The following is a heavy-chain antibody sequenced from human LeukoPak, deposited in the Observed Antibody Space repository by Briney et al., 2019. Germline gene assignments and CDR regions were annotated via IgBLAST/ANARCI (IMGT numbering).Heavy chain of an antibody. CDR3: ARDKALRYFDWLQNGMDV. Sequence: GASVKVSCKASGYTFTGYYMHWVRQAPGQGLEWMGWINPNSGGTNYAQKFQGRVTMTRDTSISTAYMELSRLRSDDTAVYYCARDKALRYFDWLQNGMDVWGLGTTVTVSS. CDR2: INPNSGGT. J-gene: IGHJ6*02. V-gene: IGHV1-2*02. CDR1: GYTFTGYY. D-gene: IGHD3-9*01.